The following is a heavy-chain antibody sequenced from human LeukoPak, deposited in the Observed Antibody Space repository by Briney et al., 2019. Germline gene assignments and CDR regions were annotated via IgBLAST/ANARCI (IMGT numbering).Heavy chain of an antibody. CDR2: MFPDGRT. Sequence: GGSLRLSCIVSGFSVNDIYMSWVRQAPGKGLQWVSVMFPDGRTFYGDSVRGRFTISRDLARNTLLLQMHSLRADDTAVHYCARTNPVYGDYDYWGQGTLVTVSS. J-gene: IGHJ4*02. CDR1: GFSVNDIY. CDR3: ARTNPVYGDYDY. V-gene: IGHV3-53*01. D-gene: IGHD4-17*01.